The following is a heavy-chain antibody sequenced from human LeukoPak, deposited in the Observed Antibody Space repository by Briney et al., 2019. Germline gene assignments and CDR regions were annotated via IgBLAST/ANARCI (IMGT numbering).Heavy chain of an antibody. CDR3: ARSQIRGSYYFDY. D-gene: IGHD1-26*01. CDR1: GFTFSSYA. V-gene: IGHV3-30-3*01. J-gene: IGHJ4*02. CDR2: ISYDGSNK. Sequence: GGSLRLSCAASGFTFSSYAMHWVRQAPGKGLEWVAAISYDGSNKYYADSVKGRFTISRAKNTLYLQMNSLRAEDTAVYYCARSQIRGSYYFDYWGQGTLVTVSS.